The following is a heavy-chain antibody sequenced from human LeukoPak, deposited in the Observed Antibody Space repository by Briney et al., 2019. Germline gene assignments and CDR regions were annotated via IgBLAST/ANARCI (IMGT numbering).Heavy chain of an antibody. CDR2: MNPNSGNT. CDR3: ARSSYCSTISCEPRGYYYYMDV. Sequence: ASVKVSCKASGYTFTSYDINWVRQATGQGLEWMGWMNPNSGNTDYAQKFQGRVTITRNTSTSTAYMELSSLRSEDTAVYYCARSSYCSTISCEPRGYYYYMDVWGKGTTVTVSS. V-gene: IGHV1-8*03. J-gene: IGHJ6*03. CDR1: GYTFTSYD. D-gene: IGHD2-2*01.